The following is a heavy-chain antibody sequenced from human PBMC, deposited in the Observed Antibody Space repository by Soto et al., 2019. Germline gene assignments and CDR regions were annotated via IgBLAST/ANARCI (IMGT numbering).Heavy chain of an antibody. CDR3: AREYCVSTSCYNYFYSGMDV. CDR2: INQDGSEK. V-gene: IGHV3-7*01. Sequence: GGSLRLSCAASGFTFSSYWMSWVRQAPGKGLEWAANINQDGSEKYCVDSVKGRFTISRDNAKNSLYFQMNSLRAEDTAVYYCAREYCVSTSCYNYFYSGMDVWGRGTTVTVSS. J-gene: IGHJ6*02. CDR1: GFTFSSYW. D-gene: IGHD2-2*02.